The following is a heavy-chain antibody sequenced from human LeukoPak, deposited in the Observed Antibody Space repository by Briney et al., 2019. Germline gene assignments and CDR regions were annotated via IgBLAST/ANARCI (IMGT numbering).Heavy chain of an antibody. V-gene: IGHV3-23*01. D-gene: IGHD5-12*01. CDR2: VDYDGDNT. CDR1: GFTFTNYA. CDR3: AKGTWI. Sequence: GGSPRLSCAASGFTFTNYAMNWVRQAPGKGLEWVSNVDYDGDNTYYADSVKGRFAMSRDNSKNTLYLQMNSLRAEDTAIYYCAKGTWIRGQGTLVTVSS. J-gene: IGHJ1*01.